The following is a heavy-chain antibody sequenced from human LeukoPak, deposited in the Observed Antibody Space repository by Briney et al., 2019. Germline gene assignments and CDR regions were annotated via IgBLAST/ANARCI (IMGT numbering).Heavy chain of an antibody. CDR3: ARGKYSSLKFDY. CDR1: GYTFTSYA. CDR2: INAGNGNT. D-gene: IGHD6-6*01. Sequence: ASVKVSCKASGYTFTSYAMHWVRQAPGQRLEWMGWINAGNGNTKYSQEFQGRVTITRDTSASTAYMELSSLRSEDMAVYYCARGKYSSLKFDYWGQGTLVTVSS. V-gene: IGHV1-3*03. J-gene: IGHJ4*02.